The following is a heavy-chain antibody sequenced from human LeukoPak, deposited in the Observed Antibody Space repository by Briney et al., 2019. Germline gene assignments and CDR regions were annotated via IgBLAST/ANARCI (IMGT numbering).Heavy chain of an antibody. Sequence: GGSLRLSCAASGFTFSSYSMNWVRQAPGKGLEWVSSISSSSSYIYYADSVKGRFAISRDDAKNSLYLQMNSLRAEDTAVYYCARGGSSPTNFDYWGQGTLVTVSS. CDR2: ISSSSSYI. V-gene: IGHV3-21*01. D-gene: IGHD2-8*01. CDR1: GFTFSSYS. CDR3: ARGGSSPTNFDY. J-gene: IGHJ4*02.